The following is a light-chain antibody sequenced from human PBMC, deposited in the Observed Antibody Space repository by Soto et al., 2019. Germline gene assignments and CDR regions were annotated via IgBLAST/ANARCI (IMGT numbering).Light chain of an antibody. CDR3: LRYNAFSQT. V-gene: IGKV1-5*01. Sequence: DIQMTQSPSTLSASVGDRVTITCRASQSMNDWLAWYQQKPGKAPKVLIYDASSFQSGVPSRFSGSGSGTEFTLTIYSLQPDDVATYYCLRYNAFSQTFGQGTKVDIK. CDR2: DAS. CDR1: QSMNDW. J-gene: IGKJ1*01.